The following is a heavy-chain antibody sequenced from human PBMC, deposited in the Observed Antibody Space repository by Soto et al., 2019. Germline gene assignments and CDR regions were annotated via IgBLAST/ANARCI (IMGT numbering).Heavy chain of an antibody. CDR2: TSYDGSNK. J-gene: IGHJ4*02. Sequence: QVQLVESGGGVVQPGTSLRLSCVGSGLTFRSYVIHWVRQAPGKGLEWVALTSYDGSNKYYDDSVKGRFAISRDNSRNTVVLQRDSLRLEDTALYYCARWGTAGGLEVWGQGTLVSVSS. CDR1: GLTFRSYV. D-gene: IGHD3-16*01. V-gene: IGHV3-30*09. CDR3: ARWGTAGGLEV.